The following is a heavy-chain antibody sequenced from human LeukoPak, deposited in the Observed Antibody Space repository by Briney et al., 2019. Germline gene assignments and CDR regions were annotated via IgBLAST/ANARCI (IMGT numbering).Heavy chain of an antibody. J-gene: IGHJ6*02. CDR1: GGSISSSSYY. CDR3: ARVRFSCGGGSCYHYYYGMDV. CDR2: IYYSGST. Sequence: PSETLSLTCTVSGGSISSSSYYWGWIRQPPGKGLEWIGSIYYSGSTYYNPSLKSRVTISVDTSKNQFSLKLSSVTAADTAVYYCARVRFSCGGGSCYHYYYGMDVWGQGTTVAVSS. V-gene: IGHV4-39*01. D-gene: IGHD2-15*01.